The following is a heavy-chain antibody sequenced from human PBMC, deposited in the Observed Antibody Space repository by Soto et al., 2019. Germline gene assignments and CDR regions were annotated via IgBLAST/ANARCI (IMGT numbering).Heavy chain of an antibody. J-gene: IGHJ4*02. Sequence: QVQLVESGGGVVQPGRSLRLSCAASGFTFSSYAMHWVRQAPGKGLEWVAVISYDGSNKYYADSVKGRFTISRDNSKNTLYLQMNSLRAEDMAVYYCASARTQWLERYFDYWGQGTLVTVSS. V-gene: IGHV3-30-3*01. CDR2: ISYDGSNK. CDR3: ASARTQWLERYFDY. CDR1: GFTFSSYA. D-gene: IGHD2-8*01.